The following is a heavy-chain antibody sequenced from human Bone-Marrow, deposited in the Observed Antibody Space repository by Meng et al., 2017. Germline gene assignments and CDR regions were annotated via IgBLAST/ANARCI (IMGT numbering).Heavy chain of an antibody. Sequence: GESLKISCAASGFTFSSYSMNWVRQAPGKGLEWVSSISSSSSYIYYADSVKGRFTISRDNAKNSLYLQMNSLRAEDTAVYYCARDTLSHFDWFSHYYGMDVWGQGTTVTVSS. J-gene: IGHJ6*02. V-gene: IGHV3-21*01. CDR2: ISSSSSYI. CDR3: ARDTLSHFDWFSHYYGMDV. CDR1: GFTFSSYS. D-gene: IGHD3-9*01.